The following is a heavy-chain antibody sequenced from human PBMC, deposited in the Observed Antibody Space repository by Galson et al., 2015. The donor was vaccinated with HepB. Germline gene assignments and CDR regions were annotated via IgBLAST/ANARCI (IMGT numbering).Heavy chain of an antibody. CDR3: ARVRVGYCGGDCYYTGDY. Sequence: SVKVSCKASGYTFTSYGISWVRQAPGQGLEWMGWISAYNGNTNYAQKLQGGVTMTTDTSTSTAYMELRSLRSDDTAVYYCARVRVGYCGGDCYYTGDYWGQGTLVTVSS. CDR2: ISAYNGNT. V-gene: IGHV1-18*01. D-gene: IGHD2-21*01. CDR1: GYTFTSYG. J-gene: IGHJ4*02.